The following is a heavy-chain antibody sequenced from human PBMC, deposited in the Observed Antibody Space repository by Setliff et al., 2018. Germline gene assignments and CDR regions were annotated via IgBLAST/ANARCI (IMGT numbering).Heavy chain of an antibody. CDR3: AREFAYYDFWSGYYYPDAFDI. J-gene: IGHJ3*02. CDR2: IYTSGST. Sequence: PSETLSLTCTVSGGSISSGSYYWSWIRQPAGKGLEWIGHIYTSGSTNYNPSLKSRVTISVDTSKNQFSLKRSSVTAADTAVYYCAREFAYYDFWSGYYYPDAFDIWGQGTMVTVSS. D-gene: IGHD3-3*01. V-gene: IGHV4-61*09. CDR1: GGSISSGSYY.